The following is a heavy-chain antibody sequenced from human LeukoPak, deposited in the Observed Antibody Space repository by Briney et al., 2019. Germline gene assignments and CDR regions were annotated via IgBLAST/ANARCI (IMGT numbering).Heavy chain of an antibody. J-gene: IGHJ6*03. V-gene: IGHV3-21*01. Sequence: GGSLRLSCAASGFDFSIYAIDWARQAPGRGLEWVSSISSGSSFQNYADSVKGRFTISRDNAKNSVYLQMNRLRAEDTAVYFCAREGDPPGFYYYHHLDVWGKGTTVTVSS. CDR2: ISSGSSFQ. CDR3: AREGDPPGFYYYHHLDV. CDR1: GFDFSIYA. D-gene: IGHD3-16*01.